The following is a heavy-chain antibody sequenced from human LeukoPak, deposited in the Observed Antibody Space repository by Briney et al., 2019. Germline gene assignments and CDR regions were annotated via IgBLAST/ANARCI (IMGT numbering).Heavy chain of an antibody. CDR3: ASELAGIFDY. D-gene: IGHD3-10*01. Sequence: SEPLSLTCTVSGGSISSGSYYWIWIRQPAGKGLEWIGRIYTSGSTNYNPSLKSRVTISVDTSKNQFSLKLSSVTAADTAVYYCASELAGIFDYWGQGTLVTVSS. J-gene: IGHJ4*02. CDR1: GGSISSGSYY. V-gene: IGHV4-61*02. CDR2: IYTSGST.